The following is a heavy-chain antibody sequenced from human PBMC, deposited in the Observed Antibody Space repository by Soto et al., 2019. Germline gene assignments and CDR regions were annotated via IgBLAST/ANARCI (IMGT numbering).Heavy chain of an antibody. J-gene: IGHJ4*02. CDR3: ERDASAGTRLTVDY. D-gene: IGHD6-13*01. V-gene: IGHV1-18*01. CDR2: ISADNGDT. Sequence: ASVKVSCKASGYTFISYGISWVRQAPGQGLEWMGWISADNGDTNYAQNVQDRITMTTDTSKTTAYMELRSLRSDDTAVYYCERDASAGTRLTVDYWGQGTLVTVSS. CDR1: GYTFISYG.